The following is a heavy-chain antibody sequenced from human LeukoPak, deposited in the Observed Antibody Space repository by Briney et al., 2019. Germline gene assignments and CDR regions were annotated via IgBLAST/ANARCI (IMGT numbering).Heavy chain of an antibody. J-gene: IGHJ4*02. Sequence: PSETLSLTCTVSGGSISRSSYYWGWVRQPPGKGLVWIGSIYYSGSTNYNPSLKSRVTRSVDTSKTQFSLKLSSVTAADTAVYYCARLARVRLGDYWGQGTLVTVSS. CDR3: ARLARVRLGDY. D-gene: IGHD2-2*01. V-gene: IGHV4-39*01. CDR1: GGSISRSSYY. CDR2: IYYSGST.